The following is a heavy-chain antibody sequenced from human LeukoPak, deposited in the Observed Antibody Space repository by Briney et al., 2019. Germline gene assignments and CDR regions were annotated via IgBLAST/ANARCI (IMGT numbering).Heavy chain of an antibody. D-gene: IGHD1-14*01. V-gene: IGHV1-58*01. CDR1: GFTFTSSA. CDR2: IVVGSGNT. J-gene: IGHJ4*02. Sequence: GTSVKVSCKASGFTFTSSAVQWVRQARGQRLEWIGWIVVGSGNTNYAQKFQERVTITRDMSTSTAYMELSSLRSEDTAVYYCATDGHLVTTRYYFDYWGQGTLVTVSS. CDR3: ATDGHLVTTRYYFDY.